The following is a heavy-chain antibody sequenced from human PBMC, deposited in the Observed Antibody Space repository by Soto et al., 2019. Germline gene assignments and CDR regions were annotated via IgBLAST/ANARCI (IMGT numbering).Heavy chain of an antibody. D-gene: IGHD2-2*01. CDR1: GGTFSSYA. J-gene: IGHJ6*02. CDR2: IIPIFGTA. V-gene: IGHV1-69*12. Sequence: QVQLAQSGAEVKKPGSSVKVSCKASGGTFSSYAISWVRQAPGQGLEWMGGIIPIFGTANYAQKFQGRVTITADESTSTAYMELSSLRSEDTAVYYCARDNCISTSCKYYYYGMDVWGQGTTVTVSS. CDR3: ARDNCISTSCKYYYYGMDV.